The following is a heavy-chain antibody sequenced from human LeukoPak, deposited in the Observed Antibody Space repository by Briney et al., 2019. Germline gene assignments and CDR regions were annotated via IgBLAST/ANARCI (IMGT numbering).Heavy chain of an antibody. Sequence: GGSLRLSCAASGFTFSSYWMHGVRQAPGKGLVWVSRINSDGSSTSYADSVKGRFTISRDNAKNTLYLQMNSLRAEDTAVYYCARAGGRGWFDPWGQGTLVTVSS. J-gene: IGHJ5*02. CDR1: GFTFSSYW. D-gene: IGHD3-10*01. CDR3: ARAGGRGWFDP. V-gene: IGHV3-74*01. CDR2: INSDGSST.